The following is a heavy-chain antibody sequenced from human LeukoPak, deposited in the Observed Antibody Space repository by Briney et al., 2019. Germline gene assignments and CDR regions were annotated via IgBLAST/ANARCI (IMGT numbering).Heavy chain of an antibody. V-gene: IGHV3-66*02. Sequence: GGSLRLSCAASGFTVSSNYMSWVRQAPGKGLEWVSVIYSGGSTCYADSVKGRFTISRDNSKNTLYLQMNSLRAEDTAVYYCASQSSSWYNWFDPWGQGTLVTVSS. J-gene: IGHJ5*02. D-gene: IGHD6-13*01. CDR2: IYSGGST. CDR3: ASQSSSWYNWFDP. CDR1: GFTVSSNY.